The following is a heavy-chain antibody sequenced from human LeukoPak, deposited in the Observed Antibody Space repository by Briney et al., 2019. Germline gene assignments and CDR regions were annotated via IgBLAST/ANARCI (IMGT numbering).Heavy chain of an antibody. CDR2: IYYSGST. CDR3: ARDIVVVPAATYYYYGMDV. J-gene: IGHJ6*02. D-gene: IGHD2-2*01. Sequence: SETLYLTCTVSGGSVSSGSYYWSWIRQPPGKGLEWIGYIYYSGSTNYNPSLKSRVTISVDTSKNQFSLKLSSVTAADTAVYYCARDIVVVPAATYYYYGMDVWGQGTTVTVSS. CDR1: GGSVSSGSYY. V-gene: IGHV4-61*01.